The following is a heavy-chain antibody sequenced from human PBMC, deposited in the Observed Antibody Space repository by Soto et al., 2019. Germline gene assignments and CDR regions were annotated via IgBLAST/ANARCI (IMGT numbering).Heavy chain of an antibody. D-gene: IGHD4-4*01. CDR1: GYTFTSYG. CDR3: ATKGVTTDYYYGMDV. V-gene: IGHV1-18*01. Sequence: GASVKVSCKASGYTFTSYGISWVRQAPGQGLEWMGWISAYNDNTNYAQKLQGRVTMTTDTSTSTAYMELRSLRSDDTAVYYCATKGVTTDYYYGMDVWGQGTTVTVSS. CDR2: ISAYNDNT. J-gene: IGHJ6*02.